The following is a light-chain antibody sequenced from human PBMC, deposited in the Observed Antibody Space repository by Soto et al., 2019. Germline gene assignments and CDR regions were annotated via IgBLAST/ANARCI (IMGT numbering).Light chain of an antibody. J-gene: IGKJ2*01. CDR3: QQYGASPVT. Sequence: VLTQSPGTLSLSPGEGATLSCRASQSVTSSNLAWYQQKPGQAPRLLIYDASIRASGIPDRFSGSGSGTDFILTISRLEPEDFAVYYCQQYGASPVTFGRGTKLEIK. CDR2: DAS. V-gene: IGKV3-20*01. CDR1: QSVTSSN.